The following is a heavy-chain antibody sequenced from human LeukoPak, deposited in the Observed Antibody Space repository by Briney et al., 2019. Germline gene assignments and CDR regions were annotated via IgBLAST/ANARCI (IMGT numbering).Heavy chain of an antibody. Sequence: SGTLSLTCTVSGGSISSGSYYWSWIRQPAGKRLEWIGRFYTSGSTNYNPSLKSRVTISVDTSKNQLSLKLSSVTAADTAMYYCATHYGSGLDWFDPWGQGTLVTVSS. V-gene: IGHV4-61*02. CDR3: ATHYGSGLDWFDP. J-gene: IGHJ5*02. CDR1: GGSISSGSYY. D-gene: IGHD3-10*01. CDR2: FYTSGST.